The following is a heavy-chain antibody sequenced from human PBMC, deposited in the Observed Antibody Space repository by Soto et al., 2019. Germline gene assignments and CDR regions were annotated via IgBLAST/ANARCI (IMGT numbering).Heavy chain of an antibody. CDR2: INPNSGGT. Sequence: ASVKVSCKASGYTFTGYYMHWVRQAPGQGLEWMGWINPNSGGTNYAQKFQGWVTMTRDTSISTAYMELSRLRSDDTAVYYCARVGRIAAAHYYYGMDVWGQGTTVTVSS. CDR3: ARVGRIAAAHYYYGMDV. D-gene: IGHD6-13*01. CDR1: GYTFTGYY. J-gene: IGHJ6*02. V-gene: IGHV1-2*04.